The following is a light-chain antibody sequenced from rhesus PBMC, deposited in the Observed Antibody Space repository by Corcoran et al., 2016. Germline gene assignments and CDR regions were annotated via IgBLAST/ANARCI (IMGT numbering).Light chain of an antibody. Sequence: DIQMTQSPSSLSASVGDTVTITCRASQGISSWLAWYQQKPGKAPKLLIYKASSLQSGIPSRFSGSGSGTDFTLTNSSLQSEDFATYYCQPYSSRRTFSRGTKVEIE. V-gene: IGKV1-22*01. CDR3: QPYSSRRT. CDR2: KAS. CDR1: QGISSW. J-gene: IGKJ1*01.